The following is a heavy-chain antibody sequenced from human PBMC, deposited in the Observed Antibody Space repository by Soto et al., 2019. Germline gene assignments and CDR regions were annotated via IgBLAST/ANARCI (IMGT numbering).Heavy chain of an antibody. J-gene: IGHJ6*02. CDR1: GGSISSGGYS. CDR3: ARFSGSYYYAMDV. CDR2: IYHSGST. V-gene: IGHV4-30-2*01. Sequence: SETLSLTCAVSGGSISSGGYSWSWIRQPPGKGLEWIGYIYHSGSTYYKPSLKRRVTISVDTSKNQFSLQLKSVTAADTALYYCARFSGSYYYAMDVWGQGSTVTVSS. D-gene: IGHD6-19*01.